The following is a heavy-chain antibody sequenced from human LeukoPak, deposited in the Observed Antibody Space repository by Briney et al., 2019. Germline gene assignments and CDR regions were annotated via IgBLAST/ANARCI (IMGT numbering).Heavy chain of an antibody. Sequence: ASVKVSCKASGYTFTGYYMHWVRQAPGQGLEWMGWINTNNGGTNYAQKFQGRVTMTRDTFINTAYMELSSLRSDDTAVYYCARDRVSGRNADYFDYWGQGTLVTVSS. J-gene: IGHJ4*02. CDR1: GYTFTGYY. D-gene: IGHD1-26*01. CDR3: ARDRVSGRNADYFDY. CDR2: INTNNGGT. V-gene: IGHV1-2*02.